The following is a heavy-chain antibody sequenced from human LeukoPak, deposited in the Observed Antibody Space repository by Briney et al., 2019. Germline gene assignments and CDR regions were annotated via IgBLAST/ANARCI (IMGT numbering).Heavy chain of an antibody. CDR3: ARSTINPGYSFDY. V-gene: IGHV1-8*01. Sequence: ASVKVSCKASVYTFTSYDINAVRPATGQGVEGMGWMNPNSGNTGYAQKFQGRVTMTRNTSISTAYMELSSLRSEDTAVYYCARSTINPGYSFDYWGQGTLVTVSS. CDR2: MNPNSGNT. D-gene: IGHD2-21*01. CDR1: VYTFTSYD. J-gene: IGHJ4*02.